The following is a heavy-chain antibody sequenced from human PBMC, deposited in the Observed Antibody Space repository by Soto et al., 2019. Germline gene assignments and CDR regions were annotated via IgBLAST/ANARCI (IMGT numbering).Heavy chain of an antibody. CDR1: GFIFSDHY. V-gene: IGHV3-72*01. Sequence: EVQVVESGGGLVQPGGSLRLSCAASGFIFSDHYMDWVRQAPGKGLEWVGRTRNKANGHTTEYAASVNGRFTISRDDSKNLLYLQMNSLKTEDTAVYYCSRAPLGSYLDQWGQGTLVTVSS. D-gene: IGHD3-16*02. J-gene: IGHJ4*02. CDR2: TRNKANGHTT. CDR3: SRAPLGSYLDQ.